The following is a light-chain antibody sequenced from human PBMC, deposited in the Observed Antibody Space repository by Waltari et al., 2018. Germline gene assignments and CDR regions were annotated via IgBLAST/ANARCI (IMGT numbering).Light chain of an antibody. CDR3: QSYDSSLSGSV. Sequence: QSVLTQPPSVSGAPGHMVPISCTGSSSNIGSGYDVHWYQQLPGTAPKLLIYGNSNRPSGVPDRFSGSKSGTSASLAITGLQAEDEADYYCQSYDSSLSGSVFGGGTKLTVL. V-gene: IGLV1-40*01. CDR2: GNS. CDR1: SSNIGSGYD. J-gene: IGLJ2*01.